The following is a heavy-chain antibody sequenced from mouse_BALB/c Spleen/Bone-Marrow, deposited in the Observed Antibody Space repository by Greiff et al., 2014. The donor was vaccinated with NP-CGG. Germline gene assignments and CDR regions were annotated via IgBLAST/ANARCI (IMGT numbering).Heavy chain of an antibody. D-gene: IGHD3-2*01. CDR1: GYAFTNYL. CDR2: SNPGSGGT. Sequence: QVQLQQPGAELVRPGTSVKVSCKASGYAFTNYLIEWIKQRPGQGLEWIGVSNPGSGGTNYNEKFKGKATLTADKSSSTAYMQLSSLTSDDSAVYFCGRETVRGFAYWGQGTLVTVSA. J-gene: IGHJ3*01. V-gene: IGHV1-54*01. CDR3: GRETVRGFAY.